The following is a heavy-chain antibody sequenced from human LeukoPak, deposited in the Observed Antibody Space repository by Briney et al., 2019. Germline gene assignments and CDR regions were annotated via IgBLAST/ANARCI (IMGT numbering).Heavy chain of an antibody. Sequence: PGGSLRLSCAAFGFTFSSYAMHCVRQAPGKGLEWVAVISYDGSNKYYADSVKGRFTISRDNSKKTLYLQMSSLRAEDTAVYYCARSETAMITTAGYYFRYWGQGTLVTVSS. J-gene: IGHJ4*02. V-gene: IGHV3-30-3*01. D-gene: IGHD5-18*01. CDR3: ARSETAMITTAGYYFRY. CDR2: ISYDGSNK. CDR1: GFTFSSYA.